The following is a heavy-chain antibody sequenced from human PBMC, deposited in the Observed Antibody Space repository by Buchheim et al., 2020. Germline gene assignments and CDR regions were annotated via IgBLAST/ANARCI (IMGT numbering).Heavy chain of an antibody. V-gene: IGHV3-11*01. D-gene: IGHD6-13*01. Sequence: QVQLVESGGGLVKPGGSLRLSCAASGFTFSDYYMSWIRQAPGKGLEWVSYISSSGSTIYYADSVKGRFTIPRDNAKNSLYSKMDSLRAEDTAVYYCARGGPEVADSSSWYRRAYYYYYMDVWGKGTT. J-gene: IGHJ6*03. CDR3: ARGGPEVADSSSWYRRAYYYYYMDV. CDR1: GFTFSDYY. CDR2: ISSSGSTI.